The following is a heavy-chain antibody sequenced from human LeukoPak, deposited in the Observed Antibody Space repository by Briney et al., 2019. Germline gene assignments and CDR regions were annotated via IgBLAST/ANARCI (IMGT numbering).Heavy chain of an antibody. CDR3: ARDLYYYDSSGPYYFDY. CDR2: INPNSGGT. J-gene: IGHJ4*02. D-gene: IGHD3-22*01. Sequence: ASVKVSCKASGYTFTGYYMHRVRQAPGQGLEWMGWINPNSGGTNYAQKFQGRVTMTRDTSISTAYMELSRLRSDDTAVYYCARDLYYYDSSGPYYFDYWGQGTLVTVSS. CDR1: GYTFTGYY. V-gene: IGHV1-2*02.